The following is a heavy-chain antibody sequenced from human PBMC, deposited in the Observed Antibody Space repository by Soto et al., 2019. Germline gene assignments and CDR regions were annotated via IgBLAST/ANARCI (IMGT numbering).Heavy chain of an antibody. J-gene: IGHJ4*02. CDR2: INPNSGGT. CDR3: ARHPGVSGYDPGTVDY. D-gene: IGHD5-12*01. CDR1: GYTFTGYY. V-gene: IGHV1-2*02. Sequence: ASVKVSCKASGYTFTGYYMHWVRQAPGQGLEWMGWINPNSGGTNYAQKFQGRVTMTRDTSISTAYMELSRLRSDDTAVYYCARHPGVSGYDPGTVDYWGQGTLVTVSS.